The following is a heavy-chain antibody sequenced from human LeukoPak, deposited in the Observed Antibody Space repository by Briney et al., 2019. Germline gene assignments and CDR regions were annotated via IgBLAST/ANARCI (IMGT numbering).Heavy chain of an antibody. V-gene: IGHV3-23*01. D-gene: IGHD2-2*01. CDR3: AKFSRSYCSSTRCSKYFGY. CDR1: GFTFSSSA. CDR2: ISIDVDKT. Sequence: GGSLRLSCEASGFTFSSSAMTWVRQAPGKGLEWVSSISIDVDKTYYADSVKGRVTISRDNSKTTLYLQMNSLRAEDTAVYYCAKFSRSYCSSTRCSKYFGYWGQGTLVTVSS. J-gene: IGHJ4*02.